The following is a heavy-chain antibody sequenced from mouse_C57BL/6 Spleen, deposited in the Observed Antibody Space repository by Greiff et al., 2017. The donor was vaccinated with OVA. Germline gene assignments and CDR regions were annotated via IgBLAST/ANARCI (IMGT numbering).Heavy chain of an antibody. J-gene: IGHJ2*01. Sequence: QVQLQQPGAELVRPGSSVKLSCKASGHTFTSYWMDWVKQRPGQGLEWIGNIYPSDSETHYNQKFKDKATLTVDKSSSTAYMQLSSLTSEDSAVYYCAREDSLDYWGQGTTLTVSS. V-gene: IGHV1-61*01. CDR1: GHTFTSYW. CDR2: IYPSDSET. CDR3: AREDSLDY.